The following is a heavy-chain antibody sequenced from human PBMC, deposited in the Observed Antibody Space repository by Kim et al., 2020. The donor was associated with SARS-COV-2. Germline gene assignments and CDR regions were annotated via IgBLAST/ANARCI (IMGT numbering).Heavy chain of an antibody. Sequence: SETLSLTCAVYGGSFSGYYWSWIRQPPGKGLEWIGEINHSGSTNYNPSLKSRVTISVDTSKNQFSLKLSSVTAADTAVYYCARRSGPNTAMAPDYWGQGTLVTVSS. V-gene: IGHV4-34*01. CDR3: ARRSGPNTAMAPDY. J-gene: IGHJ4*02. CDR2: INHSGST. CDR1: GGSFSGYY. D-gene: IGHD5-18*01.